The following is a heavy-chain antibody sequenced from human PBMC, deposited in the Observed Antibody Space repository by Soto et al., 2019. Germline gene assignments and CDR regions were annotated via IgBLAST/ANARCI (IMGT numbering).Heavy chain of an antibody. CDR2: ITRSAFTM. D-gene: IGHD3-10*01. Sequence: GGSLRLSCEASGFTFTDYYMAWIRQAPGKGLEWVSYITRSAFTMSYADSVKGRFTISRDNAKNSLYLQMHSLRADDTAVYYCARVPYGTDLYYFDYWGQGTLVTVSS. CDR1: GFTFTDYY. V-gene: IGHV3-11*01. J-gene: IGHJ4*02. CDR3: ARVPYGTDLYYFDY.